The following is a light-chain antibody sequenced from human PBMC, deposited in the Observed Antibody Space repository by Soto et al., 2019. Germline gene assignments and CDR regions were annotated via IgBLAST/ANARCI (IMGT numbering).Light chain of an antibody. Sequence: EIVLTQFPGTLSLSPRERATLSCRASQSVSSSYLAWYQQKPGQAPRLLIYGTSSRATAIPDRFSGSGSGTDFTLTISRLEPEDFAVYYCQQYGSSSWTFGQGTKVDIK. J-gene: IGKJ1*01. CDR1: QSVSSSY. CDR2: GTS. V-gene: IGKV3-20*01. CDR3: QQYGSSSWT.